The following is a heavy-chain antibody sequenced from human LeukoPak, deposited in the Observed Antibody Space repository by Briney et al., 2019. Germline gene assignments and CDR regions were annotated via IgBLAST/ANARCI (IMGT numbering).Heavy chain of an antibody. D-gene: IGHD3-10*01. J-gene: IGHJ3*02. V-gene: IGHV4-38-2*02. CDR3: GRYGLFGLSEINAFDI. CDR1: GYSISSGYY. Sequence: SETLSLTCTVSGYSISSGYYWGWIRQPPGKGLEWIGSIYYTGSTYYNPSLKSRVTISVDRSTNQLSLKLSSVTAADAAMYYCGRYGLFGLSEINAFDIWGQGTMVTVSS. CDR2: IYYTGST.